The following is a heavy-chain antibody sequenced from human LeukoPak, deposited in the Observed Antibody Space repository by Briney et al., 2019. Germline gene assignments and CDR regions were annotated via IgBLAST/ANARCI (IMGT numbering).Heavy chain of an antibody. CDR1: GFTFSSYE. D-gene: IGHD3-9*01. V-gene: IGHV3-48*03. CDR3: ARDPVDILTGKQNDLDY. Sequence: GGSLRLSCAASGFTFSSYETNWVRQAPGKGLEWVSCISSSGSTIYYADSVKGRFTISRDNAKNSLYLQMNSLRAEDTAVYYCARDPVDILTGKQNDLDYWGQGTLVTVSS. CDR2: ISSSGSTI. J-gene: IGHJ4*02.